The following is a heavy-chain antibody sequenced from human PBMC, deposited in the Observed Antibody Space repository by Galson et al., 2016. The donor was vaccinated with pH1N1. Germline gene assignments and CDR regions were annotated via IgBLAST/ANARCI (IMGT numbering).Heavy chain of an antibody. CDR1: GFPFSSHW. Sequence: SLRLSCAAPGFPFSSHWFYWVRQAPGKGLVWVSRIKSDASKIYYADFVRGRFTISRDNAKDTVFLEMNSLRVEDTAVYYCARGLLSENDVGMDVWGQGTTVIVSS. CDR3: ARGLLSENDVGMDV. D-gene: IGHD1-1*01. J-gene: IGHJ6*02. V-gene: IGHV3-74*01. CDR2: IKSDASKI.